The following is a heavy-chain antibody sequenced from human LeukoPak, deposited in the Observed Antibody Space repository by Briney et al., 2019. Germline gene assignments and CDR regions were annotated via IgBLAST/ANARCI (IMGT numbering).Heavy chain of an antibody. CDR3: ARATYYYDSSGYLDDAFDI. Sequence: SETLSLTCTVSGGSISSYYWSWIRQPAGKGLEWIGRIYTSGSTNYNPSLKSRVTMSVDTSKNQFSLKLSSVTAADTAVYYCARATYYYDSSGYLDDAFDIWGQGTMVTVSS. V-gene: IGHV4-4*07. D-gene: IGHD3-22*01. CDR1: GGSISSYY. J-gene: IGHJ3*02. CDR2: IYTSGST.